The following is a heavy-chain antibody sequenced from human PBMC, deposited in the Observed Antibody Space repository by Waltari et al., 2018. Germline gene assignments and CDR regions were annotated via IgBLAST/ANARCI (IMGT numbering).Heavy chain of an antibody. Sequence: QVQLRESGPGLLKPSETLSLTCSVSGGSLSIYYWNWIRQPAGKGLEWIGRMYFTGIMDYNPAHQSRVTMSVDTSKNQFFLNLTSVTAADTAVYYCATDGLSRSLSHWGQGALVTVSS. CDR1: GGSLSIYY. V-gene: IGHV4-4*07. D-gene: IGHD6-19*01. CDR3: ATDGLSRSLSH. CDR2: MYFTGIM. J-gene: IGHJ4*02.